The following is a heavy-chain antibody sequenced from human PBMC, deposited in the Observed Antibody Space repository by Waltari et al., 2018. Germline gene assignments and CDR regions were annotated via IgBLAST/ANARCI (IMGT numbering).Heavy chain of an antibody. Sequence: QMQLQESGPGLVKPSETLSLTCSVFGGSISTSAFHWGWIRQPPGAGLEWVGGSDSRGRTDYSPSVKSRVTRSMDPSKNQFSLKLESLTAADTAVYYCARHNNGWHYDILTAYYNLWGQGTRVLVSS. CDR2: SDSRGRT. CDR3: ARHNNGWHYDILTAYYNL. D-gene: IGHD3-9*01. CDR1: GGSISTSAFH. V-gene: IGHV4-39*01. J-gene: IGHJ4*02.